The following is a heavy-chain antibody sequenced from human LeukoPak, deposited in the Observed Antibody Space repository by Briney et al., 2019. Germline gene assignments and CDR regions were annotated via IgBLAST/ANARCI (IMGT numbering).Heavy chain of an antibody. V-gene: IGHV3-23*01. J-gene: IGHJ4*02. CDR2: ISGSGGST. CDR3: AKDDSDIGFGLYFDY. D-gene: IGHD3-9*01. CDR1: GFTFSSYA. Sequence: GGSLRLSCAASGFTFSSYAMSWVRQAPGKGLEWVSAISGSGGSTYYADSVKGRFTISRDNSKNTLYLQMNSLRAEDTAVYYCAKDDSDIGFGLYFDYWGQGTLVTVSS.